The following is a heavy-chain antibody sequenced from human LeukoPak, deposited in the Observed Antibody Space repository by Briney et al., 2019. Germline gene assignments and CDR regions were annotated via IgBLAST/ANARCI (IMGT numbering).Heavy chain of an antibody. J-gene: IGHJ4*02. V-gene: IGHV1-69*04. CDR3: ARDGPGTSAFDY. Sequence: SVKVSCKASGGTFSSYAISWVRQAPGQGLEWMGRIIPILGIANYAQKFQGRVTITADKSTSTAYMELSSLRSEDTAVYYCARDGPGTSAFDYWGRGTLVTVSS. CDR2: IIPILGIA. D-gene: IGHD2-8*01. CDR1: GGTFSSYA.